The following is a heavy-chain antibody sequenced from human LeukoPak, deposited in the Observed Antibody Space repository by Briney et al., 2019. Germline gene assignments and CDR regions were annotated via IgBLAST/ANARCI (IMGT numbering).Heavy chain of an antibody. V-gene: IGHV1-2*02. CDR3: ARGLGDY. CDR2: INPNSGGT. Sequence: ASVKVSCKASGYTFTSYDINWVRQDTGQGLEWMGWINPNSGGTNYAQKFQGRVTMTSDTSMSTAYMELSRLRSDDTTVYYCARGLGDYWGQGTLVTVSS. J-gene: IGHJ4*02. CDR1: GYTFTSYD. D-gene: IGHD3-16*01.